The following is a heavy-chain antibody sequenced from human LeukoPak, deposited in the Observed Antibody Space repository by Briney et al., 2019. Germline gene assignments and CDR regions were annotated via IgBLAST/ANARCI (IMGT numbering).Heavy chain of an antibody. CDR2: INHSGST. CDR1: GGSFSGYY. J-gene: IGHJ4*02. V-gene: IGHV4-34*01. Sequence: PSETLSLTCAVYGGSFSGYYWSWIRQPPGKGLEWIGEINHSGSTNYNPSLKSRVTISVDTSKNQFSLKLSSVTAADTAVYYCARGLRGYSYPFWGQGILVTVSS. CDR3: ARGLRGYSYPF. D-gene: IGHD5-18*01.